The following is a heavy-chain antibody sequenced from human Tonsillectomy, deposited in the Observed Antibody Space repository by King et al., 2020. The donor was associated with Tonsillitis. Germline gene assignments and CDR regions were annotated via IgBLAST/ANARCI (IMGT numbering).Heavy chain of an antibody. D-gene: IGHD6-13*01. CDR3: ARGPAAAGTFAMDV. Sequence: VQLVESGGGLVKPGGSLRLSCAASGFTFSTYSMNWVRQAPGKGLEWVSSITSSSHYIYYADSVKGRFTIFRDNAKNSLFLQMSSLRAEDTAVYYCARGPAAAGTFAMDVWGQGTTVTVSS. V-gene: IGHV3-21*01. CDR2: ITSSSHYI. CDR1: GFTFSTYS. J-gene: IGHJ6*02.